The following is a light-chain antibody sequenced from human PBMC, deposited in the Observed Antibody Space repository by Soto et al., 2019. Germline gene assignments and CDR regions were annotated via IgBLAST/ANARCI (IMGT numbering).Light chain of an antibody. V-gene: IGLV2-18*01. Sequence: QSVLTQPPSVSGSPVQSVTNSCSCTIDDVTAYYRVSWYQQTPGTAPKLMIYDVSNRPSGVPDRFSGSRSGNTASLTISGLQAEDEGDYYCSVYTRTSTYVFGTGTKVTVL. J-gene: IGLJ1*01. CDR2: DVS. CDR1: IDDVTAYYR. CDR3: SVYTRTSTYV.